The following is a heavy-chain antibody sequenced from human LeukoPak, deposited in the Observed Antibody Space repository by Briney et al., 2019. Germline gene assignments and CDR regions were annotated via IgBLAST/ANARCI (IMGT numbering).Heavy chain of an antibody. CDR1: GGSISSGGYY. CDR2: IHHSGST. J-gene: IGHJ3*02. Sequence: SETLPLTCTVSGGSISSGGYYWSWIRQPPGKGLEWIGYIHHSGSTYYNPSLKSRVTISVDRSKNQFSLKLSSVTAADTAVYYCARDQISGDAFDIWGQGTMVTVSS. V-gene: IGHV4-30-2*01. D-gene: IGHD2/OR15-2a*01. CDR3: ARDQISGDAFDI.